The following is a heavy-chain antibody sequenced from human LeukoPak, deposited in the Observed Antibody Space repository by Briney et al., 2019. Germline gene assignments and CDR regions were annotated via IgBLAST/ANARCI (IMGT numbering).Heavy chain of an antibody. CDR2: IYYSGST. V-gene: IGHV4-39*01. CDR3: ARRGSYYYDSSGYYRDAFDI. Sequence: SETLSLTCTVSGGSISSSSYYWGWIRQPPGKGLEWIGSIYYSGSTYYNPSLKSRVTISVDTSKNQFSLKLSSVTAADTAVYYCARRGSYYYDSSGYYRDAFDIWGQGTMVTVSS. J-gene: IGHJ3*02. CDR1: GGSISSSSYY. D-gene: IGHD3-22*01.